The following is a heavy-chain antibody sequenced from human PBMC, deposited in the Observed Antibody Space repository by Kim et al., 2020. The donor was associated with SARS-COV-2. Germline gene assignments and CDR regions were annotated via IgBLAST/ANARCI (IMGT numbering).Heavy chain of an antibody. V-gene: IGHV1-2*02. J-gene: IGHJ4*02. Sequence: ASVKVSCKASGYTFTGYYMHWVRQAPGQGLEWMGWINPNSGGTNYAQKFQGRVTMTRDTSISTAYMELSRLRSDDTAVYYCARDWRVYGSGTNDYWGQGTLGTVSS. CDR3: ARDWRVYGSGTNDY. CDR2: INPNSGGT. D-gene: IGHD3-10*01. CDR1: GYTFTGYY.